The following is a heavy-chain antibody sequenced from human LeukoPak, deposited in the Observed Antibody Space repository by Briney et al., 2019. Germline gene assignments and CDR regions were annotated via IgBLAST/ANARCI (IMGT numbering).Heavy chain of an antibody. CDR1: GGSLCGYY. V-gene: IGHV4-34*01. CDR2: INHSGST. CDR3: ARDYSSSWYLRNWFDP. J-gene: IGHJ5*02. D-gene: IGHD6-13*01. Sequence: PSETLSLTCAVYGGSLCGYYWSWIRQPPGKGLEWIGEINHSGSTNYNPSLKSRVTISVDTSKNQFSLKLSSVTAADTAVYYCARDYSSSWYLRNWFDPWGQGTLVTVSS.